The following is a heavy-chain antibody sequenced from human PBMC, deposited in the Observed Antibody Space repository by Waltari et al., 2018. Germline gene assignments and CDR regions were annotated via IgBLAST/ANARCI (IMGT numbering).Heavy chain of an antibody. V-gene: IGHV3-48*01. CDR1: GFTFSSYS. CDR3: ARDSTEYYYDSSGYHFDL. CDR2: ISSSSSTI. J-gene: IGHJ2*01. Sequence: EVQLVESGGGLVQPGGSLRLSCAASGFTFSSYSMKWVRQAPGKGLEWVSYISSSSSTIYYADSVKGRFTISRDNAKNSLYLQMNSLRAEDTAVYYCARDSTEYYYDSSGYHFDLWGRGTLVTVSS. D-gene: IGHD3-22*01.